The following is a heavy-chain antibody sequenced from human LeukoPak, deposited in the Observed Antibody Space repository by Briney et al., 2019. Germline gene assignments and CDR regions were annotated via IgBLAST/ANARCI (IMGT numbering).Heavy chain of an antibody. D-gene: IGHD6-6*01. CDR2: INHSGST. V-gene: IGHV4-34*01. Sequence: PSETLSLTCAVYGGSFSGYYWSWIRQPPGKGLEWIGEINHSGSTNYNPSLKSRVTISVDTSKNQFSLKLSSVTAADTAVYYCARHSSSSLYYYYGMDVWGQGTTVTVSS. J-gene: IGHJ6*02. CDR3: ARHSSSSLYYYYGMDV. CDR1: GGSFSGYY.